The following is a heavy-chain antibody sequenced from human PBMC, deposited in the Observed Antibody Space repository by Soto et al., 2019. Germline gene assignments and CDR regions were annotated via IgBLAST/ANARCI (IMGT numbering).Heavy chain of an antibody. J-gene: IGHJ5*02. CDR1: CGSFSVYY. D-gene: IGHD5-18*01. CDR3: ARREDTAEAWFAT. Sequence: LSLTFSVYCGSFSVYYCVCIRQPAGKGLEWIGEINHSGSTNYNPSLKSRVTISVDTSKNQFSLKLSSVTAADKAVYYCARREDTAEAWFATWGKGTLV. V-gene: IGHV4-34*01. CDR2: INHSGST.